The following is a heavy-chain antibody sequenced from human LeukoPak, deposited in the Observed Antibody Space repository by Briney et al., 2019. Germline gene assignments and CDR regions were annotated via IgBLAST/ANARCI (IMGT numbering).Heavy chain of an antibody. V-gene: IGHV3-21*01. CDR3: AKLRGNSDRSGFYYYYDN. J-gene: IGHJ4*02. D-gene: IGHD3-22*01. CDR1: GFTFSSYS. CDR2: INTVSSYI. Sequence: GGSLRLSCAASGFTFSSYSCNWVRQALGKGLVWVSSINTVSSYIYYADSVRGRFTISTDNAENSLWLQMNSLRAEDSAVYYCAKLRGNSDRSGFYYYYDNGGQGTLVTVYS.